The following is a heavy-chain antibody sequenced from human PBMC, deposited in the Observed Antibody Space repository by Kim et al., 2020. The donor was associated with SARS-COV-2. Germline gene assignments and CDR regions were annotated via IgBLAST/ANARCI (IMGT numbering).Heavy chain of an antibody. CDR1: GYTFTGYY. CDR2: INPNSGGT. V-gene: IGHV1-2*06. Sequence: ASVKVSCKASGYTFTGYYMHWVRQAPGQGLEWMGRINPNSGGTNYAQKFQGRVTMTRDTSISTAYMELSRLRSDDTAVYYCARDWDYDFWSGYYLQWGQGTMVTVSS. D-gene: IGHD3-3*01. CDR3: ARDWDYDFWSGYYLQ. J-gene: IGHJ3*01.